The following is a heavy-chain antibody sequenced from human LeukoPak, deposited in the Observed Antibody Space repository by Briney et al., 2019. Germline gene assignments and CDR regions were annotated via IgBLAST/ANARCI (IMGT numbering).Heavy chain of an antibody. CDR2: ISGSGGST. Sequence: GGSLRLSCAASGFTFSSYVMSWVRQAPGKGLEWVSAISGSGGSTYYADSVKGRFTISRDNSKNTLYLQMNSLRAEDTAVYYCAKDFYGDGSYYYYGMDVWGQGTTVTVSS. V-gene: IGHV3-23*01. CDR3: AKDFYGDGSYYYYGMDV. J-gene: IGHJ6*02. CDR1: GFTFSSYV. D-gene: IGHD4-17*01.